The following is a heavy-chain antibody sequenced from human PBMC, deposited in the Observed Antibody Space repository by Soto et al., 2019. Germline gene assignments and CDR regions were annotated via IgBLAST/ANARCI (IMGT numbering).Heavy chain of an antibody. CDR3: VRDQLILPADDFYYGVDV. CDR2: IKQDGGEK. J-gene: IGHJ6*02. V-gene: IGHV3-7*03. CDR1: GFSFSTYW. Sequence: EVQLVESGGGSVQPGESLRLSCLASGFSFSTYWMSWVRQAPGKGLEWVARIKQDGGEKYYVDSVKGRFTVSRDNAKSSLYLQLHTLSADDACIYYCVRDQLILPADDFYYGVDVWGQGTTVTVSS.